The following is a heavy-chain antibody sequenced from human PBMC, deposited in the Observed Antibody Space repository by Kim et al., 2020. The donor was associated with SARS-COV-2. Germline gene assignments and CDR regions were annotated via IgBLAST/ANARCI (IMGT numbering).Heavy chain of an antibody. Sequence: SETLSLTCTVSGGSISSHYWRWIRQPPGKGLEWIGYIYYSGSTNYNPSLKSRVTISVDTSKNQFSLKLSSVTAADTAVYYCARHLRNMGEGLIFGVVIIPAAFDPWGQGTLVTVSS. CDR2: IYYSGST. V-gene: IGHV4-59*08. J-gene: IGHJ5*02. D-gene: IGHD3-3*01. CDR3: ARHLRNMGEGLIFGVVIIPAAFDP. CDR1: GGSISSHY.